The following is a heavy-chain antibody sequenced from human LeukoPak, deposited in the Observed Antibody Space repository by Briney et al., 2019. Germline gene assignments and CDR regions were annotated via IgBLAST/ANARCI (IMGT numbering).Heavy chain of an antibody. V-gene: IGHV3-23*01. CDR2: ISGSGGST. CDR1: GFSSSSYA. J-gene: IGHJ4*02. Sequence: GGSLRLSCATSGFSSSSYAVSWVRQAPGKGLEWVSSISGSGGSTYYADSVKGRFTISRDNSKNTLYLQMNSLRAEDTAVYYCAKATYASSWNLYFDYWGQGTLVTVSS. D-gene: IGHD6-13*01. CDR3: AKATYASSWNLYFDY.